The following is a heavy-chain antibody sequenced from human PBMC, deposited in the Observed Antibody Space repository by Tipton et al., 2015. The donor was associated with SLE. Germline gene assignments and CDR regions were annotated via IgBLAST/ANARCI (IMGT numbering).Heavy chain of an antibody. J-gene: IGHJ4*02. D-gene: IGHD1/OR15-1a*01. CDR3: SRGGRSADRRWNS. V-gene: IGHV4-4*07. Sequence: TLSLTCTVSGGSIRDYYWTWIRQPAGKGLEWIGRIFSSGNTKYNASLNSRVTISIDTSKNQFSLNLTSVTAADSAVYFCSRGGRSADRRWNSWGQGTLVTVSS. CDR2: IFSSGNT. CDR1: GGSIRDYY.